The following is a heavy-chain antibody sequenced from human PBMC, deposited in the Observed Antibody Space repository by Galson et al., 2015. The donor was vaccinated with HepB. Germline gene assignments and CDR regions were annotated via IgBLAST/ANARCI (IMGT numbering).Heavy chain of an antibody. V-gene: IGHV3-48*01. CDR1: GFTFSSYS. Sequence: SLRLSCAASGFTFSSYSMNWVRQAPGKGLEWVSYISSSSSTIYYADSVKGRFTISRDNAKNSLYLQMNSLRAEDTAVDYCARGRTGYWGQGTLVTVSS. D-gene: IGHD1-1*01. CDR3: ARGRTGY. J-gene: IGHJ4*02. CDR2: ISSSSSTI.